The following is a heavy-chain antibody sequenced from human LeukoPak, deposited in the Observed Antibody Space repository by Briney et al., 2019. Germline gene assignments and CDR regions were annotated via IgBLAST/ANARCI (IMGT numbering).Heavy chain of an antibody. J-gene: IGHJ4*02. CDR3: AKDRRSQWLVQDY. D-gene: IGHD6-19*01. CDR1: GFTFSSYA. Sequence: GGSLRLSCAASGFTFSSYAMSWVRQAPGKGLEWVSAIRGSGGSTYYADSVKGRFTISRDNSKNTLYLQMNSLRAEDTAVYYCAKDRRSQWLVQDYWGQGTLVTVSS. V-gene: IGHV3-23*01. CDR2: IRGSGGST.